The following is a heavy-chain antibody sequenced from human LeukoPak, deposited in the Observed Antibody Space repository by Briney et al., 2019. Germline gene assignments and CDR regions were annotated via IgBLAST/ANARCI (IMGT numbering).Heavy chain of an antibody. J-gene: IGHJ6*03. CDR2: IYTSGST. CDR3: AREGITIRKDYYYYMDV. Sequence: SETLSLTCTVSGGSISSYYWSWIRQPAGKGLEWIGRIYTSGSTNYNPSLKSRVTMSVDTSKNQFSLKLSSVTAADTAVYYCAREGITIRKDYYYYMDVWAKGPRSPSP. V-gene: IGHV4-4*07. CDR1: GGSISSYY. D-gene: IGHD2-21*01.